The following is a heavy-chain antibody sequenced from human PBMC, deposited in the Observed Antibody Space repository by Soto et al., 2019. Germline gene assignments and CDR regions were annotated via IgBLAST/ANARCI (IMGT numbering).Heavy chain of an antibody. CDR2: FSRSNGVA. CDR3: ANGGLHGSIDGGLSYFHH. V-gene: IGHV3-23*01. CDR1: GFTFSHYT. Sequence: EVQMLESGGYLVQPGGSLRVSCASGFTFSHYTMAWVRQAPGKGLEWVSGFSRSNGVAYYADSVKGRFTISRDNSKNTVFLQMNSLRAGDTAVYYCANGGLHGSIDGGLSYFHHWDQGTLVTVSS. J-gene: IGHJ4*02. D-gene: IGHD2-15*01.